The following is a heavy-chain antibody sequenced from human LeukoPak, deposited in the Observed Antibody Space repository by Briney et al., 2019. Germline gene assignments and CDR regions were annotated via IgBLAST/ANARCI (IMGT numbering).Heavy chain of an antibody. CDR2: ISSISSTI. D-gene: IGHD3-10*01. CDR1: GFTFSSYS. J-gene: IGHJ6*02. CDR3: ARDWTYYYGSGSLHYYGMDV. Sequence: GGSLRLSCAASGFTFSSYSMNWVRQAPGKGLNGVYYISSISSTIYYADSVKGRFTISRDNAKNSLYLQMNSLRAEDTAVYYCARDWTYYYGSGSLHYYGMDVWGQGTTVTVSS. V-gene: IGHV3-48*01.